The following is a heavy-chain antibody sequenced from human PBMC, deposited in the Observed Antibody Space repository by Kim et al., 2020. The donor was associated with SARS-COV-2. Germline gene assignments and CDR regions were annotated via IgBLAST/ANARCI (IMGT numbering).Heavy chain of an antibody. D-gene: IGHD2-8*01. J-gene: IGHJ4*01. CDR1: GFTFSSYG. Sequence: GGSLRLSCAASGFTFSSYGMHWVRQAPGKGLEWVAVISYDGSNKYYADSVKGRFTISRDNSKNTLYLQMNSLRAEDTAVYYCAKVMVYATTLGAFDYWG. CDR2: ISYDGSNK. CDR3: AKVMVYATTLGAFDY. V-gene: IGHV3-30*18.